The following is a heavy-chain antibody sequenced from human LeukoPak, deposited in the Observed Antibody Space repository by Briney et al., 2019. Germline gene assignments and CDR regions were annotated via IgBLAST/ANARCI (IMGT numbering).Heavy chain of an antibody. Sequence: GGSLRLSCAASGFTFSSYSMNWVRQAPGKGLEWVSSISSSSSYIYYADSVKGRFTISRDNAKNSLYLQMNSLRAEDTAVYYCAREYYDILTGYPTPFDYWGQGTLVTVSS. J-gene: IGHJ4*02. V-gene: IGHV3-21*01. CDR3: AREYYDILTGYPTPFDY. CDR2: ISSSSSYI. D-gene: IGHD3-9*01. CDR1: GFTFSSYS.